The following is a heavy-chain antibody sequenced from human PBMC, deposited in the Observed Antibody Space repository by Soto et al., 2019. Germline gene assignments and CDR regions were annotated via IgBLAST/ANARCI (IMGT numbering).Heavy chain of an antibody. D-gene: IGHD3-16*01. CDR3: ARPGQRGAFDI. CDR2: VNPDTGTT. CDR1: GYTFTNYY. J-gene: IGHJ3*02. V-gene: IGHV1-46*01. Sequence: QVQLVQSGAEVQKPGASVNISCKASGYTFTNYYFHWVRQAPGQGLEWMGIVNPDTGTTNCAQSFQGRLTMTRDKSTSTVYMEVNRLRSEDTAVYYCARPGQRGAFDIWGQGTMVTVSS.